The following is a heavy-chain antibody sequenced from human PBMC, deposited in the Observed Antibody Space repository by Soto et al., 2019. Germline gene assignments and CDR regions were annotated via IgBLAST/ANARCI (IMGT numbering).Heavy chain of an antibody. CDR2: ITYSSIST. CDR3: AKLSKNAWPIDY. Sequence: GGSLRLSCAASGFTFSSYAMTWVRQPPGRGPEWVSTITYSSISTYYTASVQGRFIISRDNSKNTLFLQMNSLRAEDTAVYYCAKLSKNAWPIDYWGQGILVTVSS. CDR1: GFTFSSYA. V-gene: IGHV3-23*01. J-gene: IGHJ4*02.